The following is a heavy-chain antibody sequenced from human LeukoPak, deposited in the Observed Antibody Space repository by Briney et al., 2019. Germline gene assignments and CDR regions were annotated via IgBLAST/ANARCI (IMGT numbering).Heavy chain of an antibody. CDR1: GGSFSGYY. J-gene: IGHJ6*02. V-gene: IGHV4-34*01. Sequence: KPSETLSLTCAVYGGSFSGYYWSWIRQPPGKGLEWIGEINDSGSSNYNPSLKSRVTISVDTSKTQFSLKLRSVTAADTAVYYCAKVRKVTAFYYGMDVWGQGTTVTVSS. CDR2: INDSGSS. CDR3: AKVRKVTAFYYGMDV. D-gene: IGHD2-21*02.